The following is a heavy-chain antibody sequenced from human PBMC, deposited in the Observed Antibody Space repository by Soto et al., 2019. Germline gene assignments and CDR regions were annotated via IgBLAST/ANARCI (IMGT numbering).Heavy chain of an antibody. CDR1: GFSLSASGVG. CDR2: IYWNDDK. V-gene: IGHV2-5*01. CDR3: ARCIVVVPATTFDY. Sequence: QITLKESGPTLVKPTQTLTLTCTFSGFSLSASGVGVGWIRQPPGKALEWLALIYWNDDKHYSPSLKTRLTITQDTSKNQMVLTMTNMDPVDTATYYCARCIVVVPATTFDYWGQGTLVAVSS. J-gene: IGHJ4*02. D-gene: IGHD2-2*01.